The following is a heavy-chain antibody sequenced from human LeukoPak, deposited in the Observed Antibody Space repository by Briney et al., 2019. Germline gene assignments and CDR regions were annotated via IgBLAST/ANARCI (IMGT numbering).Heavy chain of an antibody. CDR1: GFTFGDYA. J-gene: IGHJ3*02. CDR2: ISWNSGSI. CDR3: AKDVRSPSAFDI. Sequence: SGGSLRLSCAASGFTFGDYAMHWVRQAPGKGLEWVSGISWNSGSIGYADSVKGRFTISRDNAKNSLYLQMNSLRAEDTALYYCAKDVRSPSAFDIWGQGTMVTVSS. V-gene: IGHV3-9*01.